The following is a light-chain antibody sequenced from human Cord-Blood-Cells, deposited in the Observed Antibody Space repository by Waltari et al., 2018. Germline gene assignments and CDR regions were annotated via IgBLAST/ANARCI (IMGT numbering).Light chain of an antibody. V-gene: IGKV1-39*01. Sequence: DIQMTQSPSSLSASVGDRVTITCRASQSISSYLNWYQQKPGKAPKLLIYAASSLQSGVPSRFSGSGSGTDCTLTISSLQPEDCATYYCQQRYSTPHTFGQGTKLEIK. CDR1: QSISSY. CDR2: AAS. CDR3: QQRYSTPHT. J-gene: IGKJ2*01.